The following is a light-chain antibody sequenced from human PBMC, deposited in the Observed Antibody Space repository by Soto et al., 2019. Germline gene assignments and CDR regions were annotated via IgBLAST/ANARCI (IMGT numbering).Light chain of an antibody. J-gene: IGKJ3*01. V-gene: IGKV3-20*01. CDR1: QPISSNS. CDR3: QHYGSSVPIT. CDR2: GAS. Sequence: EIVLTQSPGTLSLSPGNRATLSCRASQPISSNSLAWYQQKPGQAPRLLIYGASSSATGSPDRFSGRGSGTDFALTLSRLVPEDVAVYYCQHYGSSVPITFGPGTKVDIK.